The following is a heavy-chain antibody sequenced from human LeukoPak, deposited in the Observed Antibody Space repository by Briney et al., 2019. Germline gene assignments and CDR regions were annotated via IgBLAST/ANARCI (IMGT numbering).Heavy chain of an antibody. Sequence: ASLKACRKPSRYTLTRYYMNWVPQAPGQGLEWMGWIDPNSAGTNYAQKFQGRVTMTRDTSIRAAYMEVSRLRSDDTAVYYCARVGGPGYSSGWYGYWGQGTLVTVSS. D-gene: IGHD6-19*01. CDR3: ARVGGPGYSSGWYGY. J-gene: IGHJ4*02. CDR1: RYTLTRYY. CDR2: IDPNSAGT. V-gene: IGHV1-2*02.